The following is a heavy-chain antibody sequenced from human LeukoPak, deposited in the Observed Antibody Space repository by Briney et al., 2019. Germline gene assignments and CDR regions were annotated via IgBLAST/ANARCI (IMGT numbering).Heavy chain of an antibody. V-gene: IGHV4-30-4*08. CDR1: GGSISSGDYY. D-gene: IGHD1-26*01. Sequence: SQTLSLTCSVSGGSISSGDYYWRWIRQPPGKGLEWIGYIYYSGSTYYNPSLKSRVTISVDTSKNQFSLKLSSVTAADTAVYYCARTTWEPHGAFDIWGQGTMVTVSS. J-gene: IGHJ3*02. CDR2: IYYSGST. CDR3: ARTTWEPHGAFDI.